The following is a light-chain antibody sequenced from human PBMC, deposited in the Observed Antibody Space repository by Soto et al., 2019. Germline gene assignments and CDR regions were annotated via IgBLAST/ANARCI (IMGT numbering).Light chain of an antibody. J-gene: IGLJ3*02. CDR3: TSYVGNDIWV. Sequence: QSVLTQPPSAFGSPGHSVTISCTGTTSDVGAYKYVSWYQQYPGKAPKLMIYEVTKRPSGVPDRFSGSKSGNTASLTVSGLQAEDEADYYCTSYVGNDIWVFGGGTKVTVL. CDR1: TSDVGAYKY. V-gene: IGLV2-8*01. CDR2: EVT.